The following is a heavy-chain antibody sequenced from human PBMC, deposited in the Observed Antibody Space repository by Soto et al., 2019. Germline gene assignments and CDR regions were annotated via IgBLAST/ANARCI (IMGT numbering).Heavy chain of an antibody. D-gene: IGHD2-21*02. J-gene: IGHJ4*02. CDR1: GGSISSSSYY. V-gene: IGHV4-39*01. Sequence: QLQLQESGPGLVKPSETLSLTCTVSGGSISSSSYYWGWIRQPPGKGLELIGSIYYSGSTYYNPSLKRRLIISVCTSKNQFARKLSSVTAADPAVYYCARRDGTQYGGNFRFDYWGQGTLVTVSS. CDR2: IYYSGST. CDR3: ARRDGTQYGGNFRFDY.